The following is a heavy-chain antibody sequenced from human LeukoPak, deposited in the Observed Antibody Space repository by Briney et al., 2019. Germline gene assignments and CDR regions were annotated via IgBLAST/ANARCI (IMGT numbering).Heavy chain of an antibody. CDR1: GFSFSTFG. J-gene: IGHJ4*02. CDR3: AKDHSSWPYYLDY. D-gene: IGHD6-13*01. CDR2: ISKDESNK. Sequence: GGSLRLSCAASGFSFSTFGMHWVRQTPGKGLEWVSHISKDESNKYYADSVKGRFTVSRDTSKNTLFLQMNSLRVEDTAVYYCAKDHSSWPYYLDYWGQGTLVTVSS. V-gene: IGHV3-30*18.